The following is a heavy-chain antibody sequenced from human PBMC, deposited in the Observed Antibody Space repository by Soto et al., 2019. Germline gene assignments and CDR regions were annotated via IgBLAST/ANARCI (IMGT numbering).Heavy chain of an antibody. D-gene: IGHD5-18*01. Sequence: SETLSLTCTVSGGSISSSSYYWGWIRQPPGKGLEWFVSIFFGGITYYNPSLKSRVTISVYTSKNQFSLKLSSVTAADTAVYYCATVDTAMVTFDYWGQGTLVTVSS. CDR1: GGSISSSSYY. V-gene: IGHV4-39*01. J-gene: IGHJ4*02. CDR3: ATVDTAMVTFDY. CDR2: IFFGGIT.